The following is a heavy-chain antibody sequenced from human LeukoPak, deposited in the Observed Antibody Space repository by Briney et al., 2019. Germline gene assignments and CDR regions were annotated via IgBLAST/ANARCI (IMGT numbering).Heavy chain of an antibody. Sequence: GRSLRLSCAASGFTFSSYWMHWVRQAPGKGLVWVSRINTDGSNTTYADSVKGRFTISRDNAKNTLYLQMNSLRAEDTAVYYCARESATVTTAEYFDYWGQGTLVTVSS. CDR3: ARESATVTTAEYFDY. D-gene: IGHD4-17*01. J-gene: IGHJ4*02. V-gene: IGHV3-74*01. CDR1: GFTFSSYW. CDR2: INTDGSNT.